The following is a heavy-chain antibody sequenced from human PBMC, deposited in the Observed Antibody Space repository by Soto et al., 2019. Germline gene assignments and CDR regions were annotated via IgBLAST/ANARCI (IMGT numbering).Heavy chain of an antibody. Sequence: GASVKVSCKASGYTFTGYYMHWVRQAPGQGLEWMGWINPNSGGTNYAQKFQGWVTMTRDTSISTAYMELSRLRSDDTAVYHCARDLGIAVAGTRYYGMDVWGQGTTVTVSS. CDR2: INPNSGGT. V-gene: IGHV1-2*04. CDR3: ARDLGIAVAGTRYYGMDV. D-gene: IGHD6-19*01. J-gene: IGHJ6*02. CDR1: GYTFTGYY.